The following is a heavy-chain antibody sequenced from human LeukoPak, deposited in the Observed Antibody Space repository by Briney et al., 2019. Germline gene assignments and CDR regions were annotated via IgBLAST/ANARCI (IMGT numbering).Heavy chain of an antibody. D-gene: IGHD1-1*01. CDR1: GGSISSGPYY. J-gene: IGHJ4*02. Sequence: SETLSLTCAVSGGSISSGPYYWGWIRQPPGKGLEWIGSIYYSGNTYHNPSLKSRVTISVDTSKNQFSLKLSSLTAADTAVYYCARDRSDNWGLFDYWGQGTLVTVSS. CDR2: IYYSGNT. V-gene: IGHV4-39*07. CDR3: ARDRSDNWGLFDY.